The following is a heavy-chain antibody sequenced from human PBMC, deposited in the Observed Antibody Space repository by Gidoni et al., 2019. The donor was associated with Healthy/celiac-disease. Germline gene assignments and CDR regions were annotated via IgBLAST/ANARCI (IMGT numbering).Heavy chain of an antibody. Sequence: QVQLQQWGAGLLKPSETLSLTCAVYGGSFSGYDWSWIRQPPGKGLEWSGEINHSGSTNYTPSLKSRVTISVDTSKNQFSLKLSSVTAADTAVYYCARGKLERRRPGWYFDLWGRGTLVTVSS. V-gene: IGHV4-34*01. CDR3: ARGKLERRRPGWYFDL. D-gene: IGHD1-1*01. CDR2: INHSGST. CDR1: GGSFSGYD. J-gene: IGHJ2*01.